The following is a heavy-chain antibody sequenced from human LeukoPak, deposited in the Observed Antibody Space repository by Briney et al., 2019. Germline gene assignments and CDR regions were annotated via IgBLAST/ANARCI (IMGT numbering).Heavy chain of an antibody. CDR2: IGPDGNEK. D-gene: IGHD2-15*01. Sequence: GGSLRLSCAASGFTFSSYAMSWVRQPPGKGLEWVANIGPDGNEKFYLDSAKGRFSISRDNAKNSLYLQMISLRAEDTAVYYCTRDRWIDYWGQGALVTVSS. J-gene: IGHJ4*02. CDR3: TRDRWIDY. CDR1: GFTFSSYA. V-gene: IGHV3-7*01.